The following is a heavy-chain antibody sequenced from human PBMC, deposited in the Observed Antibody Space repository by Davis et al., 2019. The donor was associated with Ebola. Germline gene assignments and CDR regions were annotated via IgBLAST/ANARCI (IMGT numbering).Heavy chain of an antibody. J-gene: IGHJ6*02. V-gene: IGHV5-51*01. CDR2: IYPGDSDT. CDR3: ARHKSTIFGVVMPRGYYGMDV. D-gene: IGHD3-3*01. CDR1: GYSFTSYW. Sequence: TVSCKGSGYSFTSYWIGWVRQMPGKGLEWMGLIYPGDSDTRYSPSFQGQVTISADKSISTAYLQWSSLKASDTAMYYCARHKSTIFGVVMPRGYYGMDVWGQGTTVTVSS.